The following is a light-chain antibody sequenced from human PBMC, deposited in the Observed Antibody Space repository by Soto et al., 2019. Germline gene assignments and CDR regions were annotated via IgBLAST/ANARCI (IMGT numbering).Light chain of an antibody. J-gene: IGLJ2*01. CDR3: SSYTSSSSLVL. CDR2: DVS. CDR1: SSDVGGHDY. V-gene: IGLV2-14*03. Sequence: QSALTQPASVSGSPGQSITISCTGTSSDVGGHDYVSWYQQYRGKAPKLMIYDVSNRPSGVSIRFSASKSGNTASLTISGLQAEDEADYYCSSYTSSSSLVLFGGGTKLTVL.